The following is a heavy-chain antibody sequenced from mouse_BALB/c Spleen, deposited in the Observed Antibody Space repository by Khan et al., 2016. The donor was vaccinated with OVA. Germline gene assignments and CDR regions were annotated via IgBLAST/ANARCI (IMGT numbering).Heavy chain of an antibody. CDR2: ISSGGTYT. D-gene: IGHD1-1*01. CDR1: GFTFSSYA. Sequence: QLEESGGGLVKPGGSLKLSCAASGFTFSSYAMSWVRQTPEKRLEWVATISSGGTYTYYPDSVKGRFTISRDNAKNTLYLQMSSLRSEDTAMYYCADDYYGSSLFAYWGQGTLVTVSA. CDR3: ADDYYGSSLFAY. J-gene: IGHJ3*01. V-gene: IGHV5-9-3*01.